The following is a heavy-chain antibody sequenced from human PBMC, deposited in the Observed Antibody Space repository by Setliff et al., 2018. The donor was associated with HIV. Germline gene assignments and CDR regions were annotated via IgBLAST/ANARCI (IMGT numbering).Heavy chain of an antibody. CDR1: GFSFSSYG. CDR2: ISSTSSNI. CDR3: ASSRPPDDSSGYLDH. V-gene: IGHV3-48*04. J-gene: IGHJ4*01. Sequence: GGSLRLSCAASGFSFSSYGMNWVRQAPGKGLEWVSYISSTSSNIYYVDSVKGRFAISRDNAKNSLNLEMNSLRAEDTAIYYCASSRPPDDSSGYLDHWGQGTLVTVSS. D-gene: IGHD3-22*01.